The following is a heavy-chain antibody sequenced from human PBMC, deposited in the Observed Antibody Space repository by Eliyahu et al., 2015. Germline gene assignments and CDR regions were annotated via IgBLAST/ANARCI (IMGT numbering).Heavy chain of an antibody. Sequence: QITLKESGPTLVKPTQTLTLTCTVSGFSISTXGVGVGWXRQPPGKAXGWLALIYXDDDKXHSPSLKSXLTITKXXSKNQVVLSMTNMDPVDTATYYCAHSPVATGGGMDVWGQGTTVIVSS. J-gene: IGHJ6*02. CDR3: AHSPVATGGGMDV. D-gene: IGHD5-12*01. CDR1: GFSISTXGVG. V-gene: IGHV2-5*02. CDR2: IYXDDDK.